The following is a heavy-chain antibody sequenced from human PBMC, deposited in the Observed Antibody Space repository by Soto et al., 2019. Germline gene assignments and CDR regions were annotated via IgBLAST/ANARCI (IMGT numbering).Heavy chain of an antibody. D-gene: IGHD3-22*01. CDR1: GYTFTTYY. Sequence: QVQLVQSGAEVKKPGASVKVSCKASGYTFTTYYMHWVRQAPGQGLEWMGIINPSGCSTRYAQKFQGRVTMTRDTSTSTVYMELSSLKSEDTVVYYCARGLIYDSSGYYFDYWGQGTLVTVSS. CDR2: INPSGCST. V-gene: IGHV1-46*01. CDR3: ARGLIYDSSGYYFDY. J-gene: IGHJ4*02.